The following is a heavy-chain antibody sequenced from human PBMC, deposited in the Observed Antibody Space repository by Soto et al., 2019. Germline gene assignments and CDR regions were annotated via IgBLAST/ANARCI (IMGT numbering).Heavy chain of an antibody. V-gene: IGHV1-18*01. D-gene: IGHD4-17*01. Sequence: QVQLVQSGAEVKKPGASVKVSCKASGYTFTRYGISWVRQAPGQGLEWMGWISGYNGNTNYPQKLQGRVTVTTDTSTSTAYLELRSLRSDDTAVYYCARGVTYDYGDSTSWFDPWGQGTLVTVSS. CDR1: GYTFTRYG. J-gene: IGHJ5*02. CDR2: ISGYNGNT. CDR3: ARGVTYDYGDSTSWFDP.